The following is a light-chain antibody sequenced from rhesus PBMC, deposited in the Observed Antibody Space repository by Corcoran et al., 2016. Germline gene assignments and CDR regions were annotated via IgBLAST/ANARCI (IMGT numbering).Light chain of an antibody. CDR1: QSSSSG. J-gene: IGKJ4*01. CDR2: KAS. Sequence: DIQMTQSPSSLSAAVGDTVTITCRASQSSSSGVAWYQQKPGKAPKLLIYKASTLQSGVPSRLSGSGSWTDFTLPIRSLQSADFATYYCPQYSSSPLTFGGVTKVAIK. CDR3: PQYSSSPLT. V-gene: IGKV1-22*01.